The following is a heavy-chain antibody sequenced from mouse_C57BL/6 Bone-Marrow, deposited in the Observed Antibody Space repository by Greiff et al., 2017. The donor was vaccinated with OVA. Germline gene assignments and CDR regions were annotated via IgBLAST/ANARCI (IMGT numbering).Heavy chain of an antibody. CDR3: ARGDYGSKHYYAMDY. CDR2: IDPSDSYT. V-gene: IGHV1-69*01. D-gene: IGHD1-1*01. CDR1: GYTFTSYW. Sequence: VQLQQSGAELVMPGASVKLSCKASGYTFTSYWMHWVKQRPGQGLEWIGEIDPSDSYTNYNQKFKGKSTLTVDKSSSTAYMQLSSLTSEDSAVYYCARGDYGSKHYYAMDYWGQGTSVTVSS. J-gene: IGHJ4*01.